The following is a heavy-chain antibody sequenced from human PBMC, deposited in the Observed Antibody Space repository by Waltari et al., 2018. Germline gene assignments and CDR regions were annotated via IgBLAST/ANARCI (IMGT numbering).Heavy chain of an antibody. Sequence: QVQLVESGGGVVQPGGSLRLSCAASGFTFSSYGMHWVRQAPGKGLEWVAFIRYDGSNKYYADSVKGRFTISRDNSKNTLYLQMNSLRAEDTAVYYCAKPQDRPDYGDYRAFFDYWGRGTLVTVSS. D-gene: IGHD4-17*01. V-gene: IGHV3-30*02. CDR2: IRYDGSNK. J-gene: IGHJ4*02. CDR3: AKPQDRPDYGDYRAFFDY. CDR1: GFTFSSYG.